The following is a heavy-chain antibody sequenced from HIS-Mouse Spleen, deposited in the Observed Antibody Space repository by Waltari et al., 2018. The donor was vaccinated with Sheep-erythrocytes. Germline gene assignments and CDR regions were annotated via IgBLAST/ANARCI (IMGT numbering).Heavy chain of an antibody. CDR2: ISSSSSYI. CDR3: ARDPKYYDFWSGYYKDYYGMDV. D-gene: IGHD3-3*01. CDR1: GFTFSSYS. J-gene: IGHJ6*02. V-gene: IGHV3-21*01. Sequence: AASGFTFSSYSMNWVRSSPGKGLEWVSSISSSSSYIYYADSVKGRFTISRDNAKNSLYLQMNSLRAEDTAVYYCARDPKYYDFWSGYYKDYYGMDVWGQGTTVTVSS.